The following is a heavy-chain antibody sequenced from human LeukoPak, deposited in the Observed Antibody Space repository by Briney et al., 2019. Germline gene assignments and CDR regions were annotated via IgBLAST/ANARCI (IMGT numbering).Heavy chain of an antibody. CDR2: INPSGGST. CDR3: ARDSEDTTMGPGY. V-gene: IGHV1-46*01. D-gene: IGHD5-18*01. Sequence: ASVKVSCKTSGYTFTSYYMHWVRQAPGQGLEWMGIINPSGGSTSYAQKFQGSVTMTRDMSTSTVYMELSSLRSEDTAVYYCARDSEDTTMGPGYWGQGTLVTVSS. CDR1: GYTFTSYY. J-gene: IGHJ4*02.